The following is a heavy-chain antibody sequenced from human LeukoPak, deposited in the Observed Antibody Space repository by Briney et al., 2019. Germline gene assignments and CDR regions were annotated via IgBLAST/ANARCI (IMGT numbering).Heavy chain of an antibody. V-gene: IGHV1-18*01. CDR3: ARLAVAVNY. CDR1: GYTFSRYG. J-gene: IGHJ4*02. CDR2: ISAYNGNT. D-gene: IGHD6-19*01. Sequence: VASVKVSCKASGYTFSRYGISWVRQAPGQGLEWMGWISAYNGNTNYAQKLQGRVTMTTDTSTSTAYMELRSLTSDDTAVYYCARLAVAVNYWGQGTLVTVSS.